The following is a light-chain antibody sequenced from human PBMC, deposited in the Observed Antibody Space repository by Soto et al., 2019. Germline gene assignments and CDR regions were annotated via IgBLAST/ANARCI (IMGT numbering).Light chain of an antibody. CDR3: NSYTSTDTWV. CDR2: EVS. Sequence: ALAQPASVSGSPGQSITISCTGTSSDVGSYNYVSWYQQHPGKAPKLMIYEVSNRPSGVSNRFSGSNSGNTASLTISGLQAEDEADYYCNSYTSTDTWVFGTGTKVTVL. V-gene: IGLV2-14*01. J-gene: IGLJ1*01. CDR1: SSDVGSYNY.